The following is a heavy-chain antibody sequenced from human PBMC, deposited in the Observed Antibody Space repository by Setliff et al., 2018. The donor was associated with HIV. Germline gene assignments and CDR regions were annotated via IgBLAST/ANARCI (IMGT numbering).Heavy chain of an antibody. CDR2: IYHSGTT. CDR1: GYSISSGYY. Sequence: SETLSLTCTVSGYSISSGYYWGWIRQPPGKGLEWIGSIYHSGTTYYNPSLKSRVTTSVDTSKNQFSLKLRSVTAADTAVYYCARFSTVVTAGAFDIWGQGTMVTVSS. D-gene: IGHD2-15*01. CDR3: ARFSTVVTAGAFDI. V-gene: IGHV4-38-2*02. J-gene: IGHJ3*02.